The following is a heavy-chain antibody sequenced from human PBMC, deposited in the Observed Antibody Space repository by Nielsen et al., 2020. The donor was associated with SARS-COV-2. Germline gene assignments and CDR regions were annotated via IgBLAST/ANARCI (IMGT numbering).Heavy chain of an antibody. CDR3: AKQYSDNYYDAFDI. CDR2: ISGSGGST. D-gene: IGHD5-12*01. CDR1: GFTFSSYA. Sequence: GGSLRLSCAASGFTFSSYAMRWVRQAPGKGLEWVSAISGSGGSTYYADSVKGRFTITRDNSKNTLFLQMNSLRAEDTAVYYCAKQYSDNYYDAFDIWGQGTMVTVSS. V-gene: IGHV3-23*01. J-gene: IGHJ3*02.